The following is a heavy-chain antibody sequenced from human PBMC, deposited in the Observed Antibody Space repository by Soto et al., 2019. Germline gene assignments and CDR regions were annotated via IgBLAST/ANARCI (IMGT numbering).Heavy chain of an antibody. D-gene: IGHD3-10*01. Sequence: ASVKVSCKASGYTFTSYGISWVRQAPGQGLEWMGWISAYNGNTNYAQKLQGRVTMTTDTSTSTAYMELRSLRSDATAVYYCARDVTMVRGVVPFDYWGQGTLVTVSS. J-gene: IGHJ4*02. CDR1: GYTFTSYG. CDR2: ISAYNGNT. V-gene: IGHV1-18*04. CDR3: ARDVTMVRGVVPFDY.